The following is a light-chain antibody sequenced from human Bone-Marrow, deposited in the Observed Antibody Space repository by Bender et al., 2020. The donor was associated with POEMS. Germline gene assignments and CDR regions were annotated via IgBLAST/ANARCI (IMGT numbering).Light chain of an antibody. V-gene: IGLV3-21*02. CDR2: GDS. CDR1: NIGYKS. Sequence: SYVLTQSPSVSVAPGQTASFTCGGNNIGYKSVHWYQQKPGQAPVLVVYGDSDRPSGIPERISGSNSGNTASLTISDLQTGDEADYYCSSYTTTNTFVVFGGGTKLTVL. J-gene: IGLJ2*01. CDR3: SSYTTTNTFVV.